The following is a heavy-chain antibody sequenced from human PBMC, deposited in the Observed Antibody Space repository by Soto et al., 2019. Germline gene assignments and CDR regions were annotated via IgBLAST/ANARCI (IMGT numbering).Heavy chain of an antibody. CDR2: ISYDGSNK. Sequence: QVQLVESGGGVVQPGRSLRLSCAASGFTNSSYGMHWVRQAPGKGLEWVAVISYDGSNKYYADSVKGRFTISRDNSKNTLYLQMNSLRAEDTAVYYCAKDKVPVVVTAPFDYWGQGTLVTVSS. D-gene: IGHD2-21*02. CDR3: AKDKVPVVVTAPFDY. J-gene: IGHJ4*02. CDR1: GFTNSSYG. V-gene: IGHV3-30*18.